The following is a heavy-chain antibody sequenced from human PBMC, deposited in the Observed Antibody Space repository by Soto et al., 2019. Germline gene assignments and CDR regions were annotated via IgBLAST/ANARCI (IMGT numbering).Heavy chain of an antibody. CDR1: GFTFSSYA. J-gene: IGHJ6*02. CDR3: AILPRRYYYGSGSYIYHGMDV. D-gene: IGHD3-10*01. Sequence: GGSLRLSCAASGFTFSSYAMHWVRQAPGKGLEWVAVISYDGSNKYYADSVKGRFTISRDNSKNTLYLQMNSLRAEDTAVYYCAILPRRYYYGSGSYIYHGMDVWGQGTTVTVSS. V-gene: IGHV3-30-3*01. CDR2: ISYDGSNK.